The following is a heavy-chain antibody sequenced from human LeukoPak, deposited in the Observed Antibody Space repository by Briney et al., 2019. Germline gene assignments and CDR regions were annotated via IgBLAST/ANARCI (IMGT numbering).Heavy chain of an antibody. CDR1: GSSVSSDEYY. V-gene: IGHV4-31*03. CDR3: ARVKVLRFLEWFLDF. D-gene: IGHD3-3*01. Sequence: SETLSLTCTVSGSSVSSDEYYWSWVRQHPGKGLEWIGYVYYSGSSYYIPSLESRVTMSVEVSRNQFSLELRSVTAADTAVYYCARVKVLRFLEWFLDFWGQGALVTVSS. J-gene: IGHJ4*02. CDR2: VYYSGSS.